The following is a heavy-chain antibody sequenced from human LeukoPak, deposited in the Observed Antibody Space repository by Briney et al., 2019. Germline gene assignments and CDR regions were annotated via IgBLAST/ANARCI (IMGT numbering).Heavy chain of an antibody. Sequence: PSETLSLTCVVYGGSFSGYYWSWIRRPPGKGLEWMGEINHSGSTNYNPSLKSRVTISVDTSKNQFSLKLSSVTAADTAVYYCARLQGSGSPPFDYWGQGTLVTVSS. J-gene: IGHJ4*02. D-gene: IGHD3-10*01. V-gene: IGHV4-34*01. CDR3: ARLQGSGSPPFDY. CDR1: GGSFSGYY. CDR2: INHSGST.